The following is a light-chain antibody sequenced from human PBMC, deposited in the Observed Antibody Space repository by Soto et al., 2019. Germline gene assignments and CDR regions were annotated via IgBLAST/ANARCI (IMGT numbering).Light chain of an antibody. J-gene: IGLJ3*02. V-gene: IGLV1-47*01. CDR3: SSYAASNNFYFV. CDR2: RNN. Sequence: QSVLTQPPSASGTPGQRVTISCSGSSSNIGSKYVYWYQQLPGTAPKLLIYRNNQRPSGVPDRFSGSKSGNTASLTVSGLQAEDEADYYCSSYAASNNFYFVFGGGTKLTVL. CDR1: SSNIGSKY.